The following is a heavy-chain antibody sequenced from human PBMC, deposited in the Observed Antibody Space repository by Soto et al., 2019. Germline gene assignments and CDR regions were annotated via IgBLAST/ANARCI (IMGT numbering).Heavy chain of an antibody. CDR1: GFTFSSYS. V-gene: IGHV3-21*01. Sequence: EVQLVESGGGLVKPGGSLRLSCAASGFTFSSYSMNWVRQAPGKGLEWVSSISSSSSYIYYADSVKGRFTISRDNAKNSLYLPMNSLRAEDTAVYYCARAGVNGDDAPTISYYYGMDVWGQGTTVNVSS. J-gene: IGHJ6*02. D-gene: IGHD4-17*01. CDR3: ARAGVNGDDAPTISYYYGMDV. CDR2: ISSSSSYI.